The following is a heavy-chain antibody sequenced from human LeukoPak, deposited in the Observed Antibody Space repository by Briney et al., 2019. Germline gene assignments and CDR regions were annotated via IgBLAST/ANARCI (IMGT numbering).Heavy chain of an antibody. Sequence: SETLSLTCTVSGYSISSGYYWGWIRQPPGKGLEWIGSIYHSGSTYYNPSLKSRVTISVDTSKNQFSLKLSSVTAADTAVYYCARGVTVPDFDYWGQGTLVTVSS. V-gene: IGHV4-38-2*02. CDR2: IYHSGST. CDR1: GYSISSGYY. D-gene: IGHD4-17*01. CDR3: ARGVTVPDFDY. J-gene: IGHJ4*02.